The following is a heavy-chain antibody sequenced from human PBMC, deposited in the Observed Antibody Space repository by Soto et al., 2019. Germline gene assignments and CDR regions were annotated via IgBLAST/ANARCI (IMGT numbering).Heavy chain of an antibody. J-gene: IGHJ3*02. Sequence: SETLSLTCTVSGGSISSGGYYWSWIRQHPWKGLEWIGYIYYSGSTYYNPSLKSRVTISVDTSKNQFSLKLSSVTAADTAVYYCARVSDRHLDYVWGAPGPFDIWGQVXMVTV. V-gene: IGHV4-31*02. CDR1: GGSISSGGYY. CDR2: IYYSGST. CDR3: ARVSDRHLDYVWGAPGPFDI. D-gene: IGHD3-16*01.